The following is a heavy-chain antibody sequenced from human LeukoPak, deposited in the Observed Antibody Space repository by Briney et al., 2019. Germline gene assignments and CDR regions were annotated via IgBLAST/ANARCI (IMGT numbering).Heavy chain of an antibody. D-gene: IGHD6-13*01. J-gene: IGHJ4*02. V-gene: IGHV3-11*01. CDR3: AKDILAAGLFFDY. Sequence: GGSLRLSCAASGFTFSDYYMGWIRQAPGKGLEWVSYISPSVCTVYYADSVKGRFTISRDNAKNSLYLQMNGLRAEDTALYFCAKDILAAGLFFDYWGQGTLVTVSP. CDR1: GFTFSDYY. CDR2: ISPSVCTV.